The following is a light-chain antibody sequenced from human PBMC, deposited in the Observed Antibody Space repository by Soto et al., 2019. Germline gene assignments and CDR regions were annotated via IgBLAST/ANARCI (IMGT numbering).Light chain of an antibody. J-gene: IGKJ5*01. V-gene: IGKV1-5*01. Sequence: DIQMTQSPSTLSASVGYRFTITCRASKNINTWVAWYQQKPGKAPKLLIYEASTLQSGVPSRFSGSGSGTEFTLTISGLLPEDFAAYHCQQLYTLPFTFGQGTRLEIK. CDR2: EAS. CDR1: KNINTW. CDR3: QQLYTLPFT.